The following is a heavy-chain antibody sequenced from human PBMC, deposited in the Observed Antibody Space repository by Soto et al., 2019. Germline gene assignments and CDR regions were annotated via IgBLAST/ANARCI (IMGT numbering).Heavy chain of an antibody. CDR2: IHYNGNT. D-gene: IGHD5-12*01. V-gene: IGHV4-59*01. CDR1: GDSXSAYS. Sequence: SETLSLTCTVSGDSXSAYSWSWVRQPPGRGLEWIGNIHYNGNTKYNPSLKSRVTMSLDTSKNQFSLRLISVTAADTAKYFCAREGNLGRWLQPLDFWGQGTLVTVSS. CDR3: AREGNLGRWLQPLDF. J-gene: IGHJ4*02.